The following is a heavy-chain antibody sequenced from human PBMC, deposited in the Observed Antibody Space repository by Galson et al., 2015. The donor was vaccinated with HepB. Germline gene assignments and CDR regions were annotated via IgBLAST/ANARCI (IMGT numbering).Heavy chain of an antibody. Sequence: SLRLSCAASGFTFSSYGMHWVRQAPGKGLEWVAVIWYDGSNKYYADSVKGRFTISRDNSKNTLYLQMNSLRAEDTAVYYCSVGLEYYYGSGSYSEYYFDYWGQGTLVTVSS. CDR3: SVGLEYYYGSGSYSEYYFDY. D-gene: IGHD3-10*01. CDR2: IWYDGSNK. J-gene: IGHJ4*02. V-gene: IGHV3-33*08. CDR1: GFTFSSYG.